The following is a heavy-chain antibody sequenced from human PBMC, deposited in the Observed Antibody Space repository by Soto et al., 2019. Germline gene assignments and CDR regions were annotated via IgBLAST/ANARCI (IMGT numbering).Heavy chain of an antibody. CDR2: ISAYNGNT. D-gene: IGHD5-12*01. CDR1: GYTFTSYG. J-gene: IGHJ5*02. CDR3: ATDGEMATIYMRA. V-gene: IGHV1-18*01. Sequence: QVQLVQSGAEVKKPGASVKVSCKASGYTFTSYGISWVRQAPGQGLEWMGWISAYNGNTNYAQKLQGRVTMTPDTSTSTAYPELRSLTADDTAVYYCATDGEMATIYMRAWGQGTLVTVPS.